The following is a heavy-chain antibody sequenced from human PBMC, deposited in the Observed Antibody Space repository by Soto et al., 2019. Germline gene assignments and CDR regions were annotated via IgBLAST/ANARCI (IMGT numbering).Heavy chain of an antibody. Sequence: EVQLVESGGGLVQPGGSLGLSCAASGFTFSSYWMSWVRQAPVKGLEWVGKIKQDGSEKNYVDFMEGRFTISRDNAENSLYLQMNSLRAEDTAVYYCARIASAGRGWDVWGQGTTVVVSS. J-gene: IGHJ6*02. CDR2: IKQDGSEK. CDR1: GFTFSSYW. D-gene: IGHD6-13*01. CDR3: ARIASAGRGWDV. V-gene: IGHV3-7*01.